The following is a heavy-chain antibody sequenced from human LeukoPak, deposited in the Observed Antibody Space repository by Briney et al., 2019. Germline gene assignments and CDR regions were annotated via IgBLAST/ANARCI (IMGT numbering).Heavy chain of an antibody. Sequence: GGSLRLSCAASGFTFRIYWMTWVRQAPGKGLEWVSAISGSGGSTYYADSVKGRFTISRDNSKNTLYLQMNSLRAEDTAVYYCAKEALGSYYDILTGYYSEPYFDYWGQGTLVTVSS. D-gene: IGHD3-9*01. CDR3: AKEALGSYYDILTGYYSEPYFDY. CDR1: GFTFRIYW. J-gene: IGHJ4*02. V-gene: IGHV3-23*01. CDR2: ISGSGGST.